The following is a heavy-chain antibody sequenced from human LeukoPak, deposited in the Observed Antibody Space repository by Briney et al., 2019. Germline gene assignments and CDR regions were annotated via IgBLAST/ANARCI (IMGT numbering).Heavy chain of an antibody. CDR2: MYYNGST. Sequence: SETLSFTCTVSGGSMGSYYWSWIRQPPGKGLEWIGYMYYNGSTKYNPSLQSRVTISVDTSKNQFSLKLSSVTAADTAVYYCARDFSGSSGGYWGQGTLVTVSS. D-gene: IGHD3-10*01. CDR3: ARDFSGSSGGY. V-gene: IGHV4-59*01. J-gene: IGHJ4*02. CDR1: GGSMGSYY.